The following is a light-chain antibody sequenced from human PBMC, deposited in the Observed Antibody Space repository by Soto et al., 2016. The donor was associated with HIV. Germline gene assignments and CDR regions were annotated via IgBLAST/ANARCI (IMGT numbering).Light chain of an antibody. J-gene: IGKJ1*01. CDR1: QDISNY. V-gene: IGKV1-33*01. Sequence: DIQMTQSPSSLSASVGDRVTITCQASQDISNYLNWYQQKPGKAPKLLIYDASNLETGVPSRFGGSGSGTEFTLTISSLRAEDFATYYCLQHNTYPRTFGQGTRVDVK. CDR3: LQHNTYPRT. CDR2: DAS.